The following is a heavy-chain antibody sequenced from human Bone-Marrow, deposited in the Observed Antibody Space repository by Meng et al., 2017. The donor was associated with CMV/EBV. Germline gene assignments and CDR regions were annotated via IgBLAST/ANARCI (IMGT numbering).Heavy chain of an antibody. D-gene: IGHD3-22*01. CDR2: INPNSGGT. V-gene: IGHV1-2*02. J-gene: IGHJ4*02. Sequence: ASVKVSCKASGYTFTDYYMHWVRQAPAQGLEWMGWINPNSGGTNYAQKFQGRFTMTRNTYISTAYMELSRMRSDDKAVYYCARFYDTSGEDYWGQGTLVTVSS. CDR1: GYTFTDYY. CDR3: ARFYDTSGEDY.